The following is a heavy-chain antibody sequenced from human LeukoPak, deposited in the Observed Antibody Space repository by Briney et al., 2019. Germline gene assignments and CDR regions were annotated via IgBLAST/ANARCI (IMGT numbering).Heavy chain of an antibody. Sequence: ASVKVSCKVSGYTLTELSIHWVRQAPGEGLEWMGGFDPEDGETIYAQKFQGRVTMTEDTSTDTAYMELSSLRSEDTAVYYCATPNSGYYLDAFDIWGQGTMVTVSS. D-gene: IGHD3-22*01. CDR1: GYTLTELS. CDR3: ATPNSGYYLDAFDI. CDR2: FDPEDGET. V-gene: IGHV1-24*01. J-gene: IGHJ3*02.